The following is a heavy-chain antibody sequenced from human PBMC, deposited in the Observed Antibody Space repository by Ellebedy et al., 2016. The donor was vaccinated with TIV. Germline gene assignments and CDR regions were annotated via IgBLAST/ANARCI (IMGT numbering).Heavy chain of an antibody. J-gene: IGHJ4*02. D-gene: IGHD2-15*01. V-gene: IGHV3-30*03. Sequence: PGGSLRLSCAASEFTVSSNYMSWVRQAPGKGLEWVAVISYDGSNKYYADSVKGRFTISRDNSKNTLYLQMNSLRAEDTAVYYCAGTSSYYYFDYWGQGTLVTVSS. CDR1: EFTVSSNY. CDR2: ISYDGSNK. CDR3: AGTSSYYYFDY.